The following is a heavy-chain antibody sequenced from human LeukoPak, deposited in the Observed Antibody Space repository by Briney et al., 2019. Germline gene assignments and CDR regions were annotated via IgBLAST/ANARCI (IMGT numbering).Heavy chain of an antibody. Sequence: GGSLRLSCAASGFTFSSYWMHWVRQAPGKGLAWVSRINTYGSSTSYADSVKGRFTISRDNAKKPLYLQMNSLRAEDTAVYYCARDLFCSSTSCYAGGWFDPWGQGTLVTVSS. D-gene: IGHD2-2*01. CDR2: INTYGSST. V-gene: IGHV3-74*01. J-gene: IGHJ5*02. CDR3: ARDLFCSSTSCYAGGWFDP. CDR1: GFTFSSYW.